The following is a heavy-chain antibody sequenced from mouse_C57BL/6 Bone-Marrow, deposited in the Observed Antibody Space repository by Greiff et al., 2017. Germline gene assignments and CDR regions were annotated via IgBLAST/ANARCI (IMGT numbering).Heavy chain of an antibody. V-gene: IGHV5-9-1*02. CDR2: ISSGGDYI. CDR1: GFTFSSYA. D-gene: IGHD1-1*01. Sequence: EVQRVESGEGLVKPGGSLKLSCAASGFTFSSYAMSWVRQTPEKRLEWVAYISSGGDYIYYADTVKGRFTISRDNARNTLYLQMSSLKSEDTAMYYCTRGGSSYYGDYWGQGTTLTVSS. CDR3: TRGGSSYYGDY. J-gene: IGHJ2*01.